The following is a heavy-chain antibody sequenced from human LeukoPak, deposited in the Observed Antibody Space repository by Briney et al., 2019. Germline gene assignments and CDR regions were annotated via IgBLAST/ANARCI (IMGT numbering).Heavy chain of an antibody. CDR2: ISTSSSYI. Sequence: PGGSLRLSCATSGFTFSSYSMNWVRQAPGKGLEWVSCISTSSSYIYYADSVKGRFTISRDNSKNTLYLQMNSLRAEDTAVYYCASRSGYSLFDYWGQGTLVTVSS. CDR1: GFTFSSYS. V-gene: IGHV3-21*04. CDR3: ASRSGYSLFDY. J-gene: IGHJ4*02. D-gene: IGHD3-22*01.